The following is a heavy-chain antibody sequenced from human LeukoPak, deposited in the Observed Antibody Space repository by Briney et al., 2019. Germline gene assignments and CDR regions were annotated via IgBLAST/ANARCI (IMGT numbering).Heavy chain of an antibody. V-gene: IGHV3-30*03. CDR3: ARDNALLWFKGTDAFDI. Sequence: GGSLRLSCAASGFTFSSYGMHWVRQAPGKGLEWVAVISYDGSNKYYADSVKGRFTISRDNSKNTLYLQMNSLRAEDTAVYYCARDNALLWFKGTDAFDIWGQGTMVTVSS. CDR2: ISYDGSNK. D-gene: IGHD3-10*01. J-gene: IGHJ3*02. CDR1: GFTFSSYG.